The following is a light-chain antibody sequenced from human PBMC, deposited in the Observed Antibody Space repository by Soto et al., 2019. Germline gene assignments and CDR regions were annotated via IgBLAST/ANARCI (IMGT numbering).Light chain of an antibody. CDR3: QVYNSAPPVT. Sequence: DIQMTQSPSSLSASVGDRVTITCRASQGISNFLDWYQQKPGKGPKVLIYAASTLQSGVPSRFSGSGSGTDFTFTISSLQPEDVATDYCQVYNSAPPVTFGPGTKVDIK. CDR1: QGISNF. V-gene: IGKV1-27*01. J-gene: IGKJ3*01. CDR2: AAS.